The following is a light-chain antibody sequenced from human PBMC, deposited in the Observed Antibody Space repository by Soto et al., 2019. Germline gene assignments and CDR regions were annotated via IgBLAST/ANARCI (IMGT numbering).Light chain of an antibody. CDR3: QRYGSSPLIT. CDR2: GTS. Sequence: EIVLTQSPGILSLSPGERASLSCGASQSVSSSSLAWYQQRPGQAPRLLIYGTSSRATGIPDRFSGSGSGTDFTLTISRLEPEDFAVYFCQRYGSSPLITFGQGTRLEIK. V-gene: IGKV3-20*01. CDR1: QSVSSSS. J-gene: IGKJ5*01.